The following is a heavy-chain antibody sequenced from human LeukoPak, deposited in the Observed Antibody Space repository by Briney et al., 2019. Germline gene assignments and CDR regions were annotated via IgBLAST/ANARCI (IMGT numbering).Heavy chain of an antibody. CDR1: GGTFSSYA. CDR2: IFPIFGTA. V-gene: IGHV1-69*05. CDR3: ARVKDCSGGSCYPPYNWFDP. J-gene: IGHJ5*02. D-gene: IGHD2-15*01. Sequence: SVKVSCKASGGTFSSYAISWVRPAPGQGLEWMGGIFPIFGTANYAQKFQGRVTITTDESTSTAYMELSSLRSEDTAVYYCARVKDCSGGSCYPPYNWFDPWGQGTLVTVSS.